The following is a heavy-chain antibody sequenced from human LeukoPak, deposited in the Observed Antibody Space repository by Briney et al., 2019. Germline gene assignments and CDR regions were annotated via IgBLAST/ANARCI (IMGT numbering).Heavy chain of an antibody. CDR2: ISAYNGNT. CDR3: AREESGWYRYYYYYYMDV. CDR1: GYTFTSYG. Sequence: GASVKVSCKASGYTFTSYGISWVRQAPGQGLEWMGWISAYNGNTNYAQKLQGRVTMTTDTSTSTAYMELRSLRPDDTAVYYCAREESGWYRYYYYYYMDVWGKGTTVTVSS. D-gene: IGHD6-19*01. V-gene: IGHV1-18*01. J-gene: IGHJ6*03.